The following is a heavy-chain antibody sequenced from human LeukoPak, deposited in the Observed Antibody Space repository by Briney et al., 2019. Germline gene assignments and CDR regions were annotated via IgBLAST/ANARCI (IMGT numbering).Heavy chain of an antibody. V-gene: IGHV3-23*01. Sequence: GGSLRLSCTASGFTFSSYGMSWVRQAPGKGLEWVSAISGSGGSTYYADSVKGRFTISRDNSKNTLYLQMNSLRAEDTAVYYCARRAGAYSHPYDYWGQGTLVTVSS. D-gene: IGHD4/OR15-4a*01. CDR3: ARRAGAYSHPYDY. CDR1: GFTFSSYG. CDR2: ISGSGGST. J-gene: IGHJ4*02.